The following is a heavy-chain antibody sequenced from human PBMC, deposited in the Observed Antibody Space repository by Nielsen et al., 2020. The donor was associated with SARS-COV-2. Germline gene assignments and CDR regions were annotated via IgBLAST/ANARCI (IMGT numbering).Heavy chain of an antibody. D-gene: IGHD5-18*01. CDR1: GFTFSSYA. J-gene: IGHJ6*02. Sequence: GGSLRLSCAASGFTFSSYAMHWVRQAPGKGLEWVAVISYDGSNKYYADSVKGRFTISRDNSKNTLYLQMNSLRAEDTAVYYCARGDSYGQRRKFARGLYGMDVWGQGTTVTVSS. CDR2: ISYDGSNK. CDR3: ARGDSYGQRRKFARGLYGMDV. V-gene: IGHV3-30-3*01.